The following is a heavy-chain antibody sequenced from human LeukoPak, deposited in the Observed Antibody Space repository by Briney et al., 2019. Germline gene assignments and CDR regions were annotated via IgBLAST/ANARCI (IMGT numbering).Heavy chain of an antibody. J-gene: IGHJ4*02. D-gene: IGHD3-10*01. CDR3: VRAVASNYGNFNY. CDR1: GFTFSSYW. Sequence: PGGSLRLSCAASGFTFSSYWMQWVRQAPGEGLVWVSRISTDGRITDYADSVKGRFTISRDSAKNTLDLQMNSLRVEDTAVYYCVRAVASNYGNFNYWGQGTLVTVSS. CDR2: ISTDGRIT. V-gene: IGHV3-74*01.